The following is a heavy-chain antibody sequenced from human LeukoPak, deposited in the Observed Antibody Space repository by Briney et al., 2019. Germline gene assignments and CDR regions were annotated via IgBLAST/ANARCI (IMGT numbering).Heavy chain of an antibody. V-gene: IGHV1-18*01. CDR1: GYTFTSYG. CDR3: TRGGEYSASPGVY. J-gene: IGHJ4*02. CDR2: ISAYNGNT. D-gene: IGHD2/OR15-2a*01. Sequence: ASVKVSCKASGYTFTSYGISWVRQAPGQGLEWMGWISAYNGNTNYAQKFPGRVTMTRDTSTSTVYLELSSLRSEDTAVYYCTRGGEYSASPGVYWGQGTLVTVSS.